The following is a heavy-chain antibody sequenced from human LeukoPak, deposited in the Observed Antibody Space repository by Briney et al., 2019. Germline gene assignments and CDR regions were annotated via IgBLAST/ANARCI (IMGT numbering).Heavy chain of an antibody. V-gene: IGHV1-2*02. D-gene: IGHD1-14*01. J-gene: IGHJ4*02. CDR3: ASRAGGNAPAASFDY. CDR1: GYTFTGYY. CDR2: INLNIGDT. Sequence: GSVKVSCKPSGYTFTGYYMHWMRQAPGQGLEWVGWINLNIGDTNYAQKFQGSVTITRDTAISTRYIERRSLRADDTAVYYCASRAGGNAPAASFDYWGQGTLVTV.